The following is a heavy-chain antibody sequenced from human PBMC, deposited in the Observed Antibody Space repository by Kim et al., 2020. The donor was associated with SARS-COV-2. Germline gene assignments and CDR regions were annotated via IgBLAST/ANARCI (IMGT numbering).Heavy chain of an antibody. V-gene: IGHV6-1*01. D-gene: IGHD6-19*01. CDR3: ARDKPSGWPFDY. Sequence: DYAVSVKSRITINPDTSKNQFSLQLNSVTPEDTAVYNCARDKPSGWPFDYWGQGTLVTVSS. J-gene: IGHJ4*02.